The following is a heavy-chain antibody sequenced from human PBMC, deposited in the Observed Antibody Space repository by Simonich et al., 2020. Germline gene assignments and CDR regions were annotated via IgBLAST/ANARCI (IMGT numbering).Heavy chain of an antibody. CDR1: GFTFSSYW. D-gene: IGHD4-4*01. V-gene: IGHV3-74*01. Sequence: EVQLVESGGGLVQPGGSLRLSCAASGFTFSSYWMHWVRQAPGKGRVGVSRINSDGSSTSYADSGNGRFTISRDNAKNTLYLQMNSLRAEDTAVYYCARDYSNYDAFDIWGQGTMVTVSS. CDR2: INSDGSST. J-gene: IGHJ3*02. CDR3: ARDYSNYDAFDI.